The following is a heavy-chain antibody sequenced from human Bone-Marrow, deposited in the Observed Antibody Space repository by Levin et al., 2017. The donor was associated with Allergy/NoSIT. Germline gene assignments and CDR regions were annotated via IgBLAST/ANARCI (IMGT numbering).Heavy chain of an antibody. CDR3: AKDTAGPGDFYYGMDV. CDR2: INWNGANI. V-gene: IGHV3-9*01. D-gene: IGHD6-13*01. CDR1: GFTLEDFV. J-gene: IGHJ6*02. Sequence: SLKISCAASGFTLEDFVMHWVRQVPGGGLEWVAGINWNGANIVYADSVKGRFTISRDNAKNSLYLQMDNLRPEDTALYYCAKDTAGPGDFYYGMDVWGQGTTVTVSS.